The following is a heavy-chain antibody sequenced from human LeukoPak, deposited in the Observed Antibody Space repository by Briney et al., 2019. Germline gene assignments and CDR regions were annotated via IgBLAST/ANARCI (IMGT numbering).Heavy chain of an antibody. CDR1: GFTFSSYA. CDR2: ISYDGSNK. Sequence: GGSLRLSCAASGFTFSSYAVHWVRQAPGKGLGWVAVISYDGSNKYYADSVKGRFTISRNKSKNTLYLQMNSLRAEDTAVYYCARDLNWGLFDYWGQGTLVTVSS. J-gene: IGHJ4*02. V-gene: IGHV3-30-3*01. D-gene: IGHD7-27*01. CDR3: ARDLNWGLFDY.